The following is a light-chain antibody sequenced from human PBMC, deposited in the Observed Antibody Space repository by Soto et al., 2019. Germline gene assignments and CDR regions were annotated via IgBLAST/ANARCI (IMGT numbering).Light chain of an antibody. CDR1: QTISSR. V-gene: IGKV1-5*03. J-gene: IGKJ1*01. Sequence: DIQMTQSPSTLSGSLGDRVTITFRASQTISSRLAWYQQKPGKAPKLLIYKASTLKSGVPSRFSGSGSGTEFTLTISSLQPDDFATYYCQHYNSYSEAFGQGTKVDI. CDR2: KAS. CDR3: QHYNSYSEA.